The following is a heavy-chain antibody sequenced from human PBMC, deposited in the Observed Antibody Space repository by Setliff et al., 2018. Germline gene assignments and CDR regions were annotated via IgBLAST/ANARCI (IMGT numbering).Heavy chain of an antibody. CDR3: ASRAPPPREAFGGNYYYYMDV. J-gene: IGHJ6*03. D-gene: IGHD3-3*01. CDR2: IIPIFGTA. CDR1: GGTFANKP. Sequence: SVKVSCKASGGTFANKPISWVRQAPGQGLEWMGGIIPIFGTADYARKFQARVTITADESTSTAYVELRSLSSDDTAVYYCASRAPPPREAFGGNYYYYMDVWGEGTTVTVSS. V-gene: IGHV1-69*13.